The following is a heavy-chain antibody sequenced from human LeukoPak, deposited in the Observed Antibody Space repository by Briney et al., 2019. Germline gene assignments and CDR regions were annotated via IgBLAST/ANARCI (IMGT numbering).Heavy chain of an antibody. CDR1: GFTFSSYS. V-gene: IGHV3-21*01. D-gene: IGHD3-3*01. CDR2: ISSSSSYI. CDR3: ARDSAYYDFWSTGSGPFDY. Sequence: RSGGSLRLSCAASGFTFSSYSMNWVRQALGKGLEWVSSISSSSSYIYYADSVKGRFTISRDNAKNSLYLQMNSLRAEDTAVYYCARDSAYYDFWSTGSGPFDYWGQGTLVTVSS. J-gene: IGHJ4*02.